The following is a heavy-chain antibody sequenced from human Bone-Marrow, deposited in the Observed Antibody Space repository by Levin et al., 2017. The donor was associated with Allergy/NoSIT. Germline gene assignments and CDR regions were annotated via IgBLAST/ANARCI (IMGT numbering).Heavy chain of an antibody. CDR2: IRGSGISA. J-gene: IGHJ4*02. V-gene: IGHV3-23*01. D-gene: IGHD3-22*01. Sequence: SCAASGFTFNNYAMTWVRQAPGKGLEGVSTIRGSGISASYGDSVKGRFTISRDNSKNTLYLQMSSLRAEDTAVYFCARGPTTNSYGSSGYDLPLDQWGQGTLVIVSS. CDR3: ARGPTTNSYGSSGYDLPLDQ. CDR1: GFTFNNYA.